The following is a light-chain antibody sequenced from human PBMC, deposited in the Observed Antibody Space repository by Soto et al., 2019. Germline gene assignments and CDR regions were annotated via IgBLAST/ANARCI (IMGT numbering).Light chain of an antibody. Sequence: EIVLTQSPGTLSLSPGERATLSCRASQSFTSTSLAWYQQKPGQAPRLLISGASSRATGIPDRFSGSGSGTDFTLTISRLEPEDLAVYYCQQYDTSPWAFGQGTKV. CDR2: GAS. CDR3: QQYDTSPWA. V-gene: IGKV3-20*01. CDR1: QSFTSTS. J-gene: IGKJ1*01.